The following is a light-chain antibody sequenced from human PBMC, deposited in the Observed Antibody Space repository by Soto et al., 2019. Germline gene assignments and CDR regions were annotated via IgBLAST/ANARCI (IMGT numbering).Light chain of an antibody. Sequence: EIVMTQSPATLSVSPGERATLSCRASQSVSSNLAWYQQKTGQAPRLLIYGASTRATGIRARFSGSGSGTEFTLTISSLQSEDFAVYYCQQYNNWPPWTFGQGTKVEIK. CDR2: GAS. CDR3: QQYNNWPPWT. V-gene: IGKV3-15*01. CDR1: QSVSSN. J-gene: IGKJ1*01.